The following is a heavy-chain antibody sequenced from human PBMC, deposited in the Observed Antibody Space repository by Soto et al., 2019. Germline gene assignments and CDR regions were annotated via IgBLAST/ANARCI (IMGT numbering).Heavy chain of an antibody. CDR1: GFTFSSYG. CDR2: ISYDGSNK. Sequence: QVQLVESGGGVVQPGRSLRLSCAASGFTFSSYGMHWVRQAPGKGLEWVAVISYDGSNKYYADSVKGRFTISRDNSKNXLYLQRNRLRAEDPDVYYCAKVVAGDYYYCSGMDVWGQGTTVTVSS. J-gene: IGHJ6*02. CDR3: AKVVAGDYYYCSGMDV. V-gene: IGHV3-30*18. D-gene: IGHD7-27*01.